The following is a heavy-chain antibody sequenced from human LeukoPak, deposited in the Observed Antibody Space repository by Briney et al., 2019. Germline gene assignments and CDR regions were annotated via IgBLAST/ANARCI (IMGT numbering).Heavy chain of an antibody. CDR2: IYYSGST. CDR1: GGSIRSDIYY. V-gene: IGHV4-39*02. CDR3: ARRSITMNAFDI. Sequence: SETLSLTCTVSGGSIRSDIYYWDWIRQPPGKGLDWIASIYYSGSTYYNPSLKSRATISVDTSKNHFYLKLSSVTAADTAVYYCARRSITMNAFDIWGQGTMVTVSS. J-gene: IGHJ3*02. D-gene: IGHD3-22*01.